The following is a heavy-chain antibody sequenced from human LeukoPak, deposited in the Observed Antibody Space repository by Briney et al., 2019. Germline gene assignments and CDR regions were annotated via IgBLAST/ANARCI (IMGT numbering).Heavy chain of an antibody. Sequence: PSETLSLTCAVYGGSFSGYYWSWIRRPPGKGLEWIGEINHSGSTNYNPSLKSRVTISVDTSKNQFSLKLSSVTAADTAVYYCARGSGSSYYYYYGMDVWGQGTTVTVSS. V-gene: IGHV4-34*01. J-gene: IGHJ6*02. CDR1: GGSFSGYY. CDR2: INHSGST. CDR3: ARGSGSSYYYYYGMDV. D-gene: IGHD3-10*01.